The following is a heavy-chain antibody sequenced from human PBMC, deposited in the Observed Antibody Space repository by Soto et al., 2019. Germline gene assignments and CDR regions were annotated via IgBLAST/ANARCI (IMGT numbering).Heavy chain of an antibody. V-gene: IGHV3-43*01. D-gene: IGHD3-10*01. Sequence: GGSLRLSCAASGFTFDDYTMHWVRQAPGKGLEWVSLISWDGGSTYYADSVKGRFTISRDNSKNSLYLQMNSLRTEDTALYYCAKDIMVYYGSGSYGPMDVWGQGTTVTVSS. CDR2: ISWDGGST. CDR1: GFTFDDYT. J-gene: IGHJ6*02. CDR3: AKDIMVYYGSGSYGPMDV.